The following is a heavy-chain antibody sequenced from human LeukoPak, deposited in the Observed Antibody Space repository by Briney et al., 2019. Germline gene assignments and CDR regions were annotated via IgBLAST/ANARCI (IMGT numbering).Heavy chain of an antibody. CDR1: GGTFSSYA. J-gene: IGHJ4*02. Sequence: ASVKVSCKAPGGTFSSYAISWVRQAPGQGLEWMGGIIPIFGTASDAQKFQGRVTITTDESTSTAYMELSSLRSGDTAVYYCARVGLGYCSGGSCPDYWGQGTLVTVSS. CDR2: IIPIFGTA. D-gene: IGHD2-15*01. CDR3: ARVGLGYCSGGSCPDY. V-gene: IGHV1-69*05.